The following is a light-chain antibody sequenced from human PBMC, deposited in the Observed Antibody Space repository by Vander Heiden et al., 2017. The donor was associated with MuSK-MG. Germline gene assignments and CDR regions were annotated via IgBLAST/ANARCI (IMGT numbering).Light chain of an antibody. J-gene: IGLJ3*02. CDR3: QSYDTALSGAL. V-gene: IGLV1-40*01. Sequence: QSVLAQPPSVSGAPGQRVTTSCTGTNSNIGAGYDVHWYQQFPGTAPKLLIYGNTNRPSGVPDRFSASKSDTSASLAISGLQADDEADYYCQSYDTALSGALFGGGTKLTVL. CDR2: GNT. CDR1: NSNIGAGYD.